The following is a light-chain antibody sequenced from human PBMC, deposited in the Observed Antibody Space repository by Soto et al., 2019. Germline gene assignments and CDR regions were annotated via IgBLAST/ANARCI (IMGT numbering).Light chain of an antibody. V-gene: IGLV2-23*01. CDR3: CSYAASRTYV. CDR2: EGD. Sequence: QSALTQPASVSGSPGQSITISCTGTSSDVGSYNLVSWYQQHPGKAPKLMIYEGDKRPSGVSNRFSASKSGNTASLTISGLHTEDAADYYCCSYAASRTYVFGTGTNLTVL. J-gene: IGLJ1*01. CDR1: SSDVGSYNL.